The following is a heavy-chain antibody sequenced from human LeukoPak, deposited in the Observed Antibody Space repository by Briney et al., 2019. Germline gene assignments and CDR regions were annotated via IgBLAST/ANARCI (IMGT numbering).Heavy chain of an antibody. CDR3: ARLGISSWYYFDY. Sequence: ASVKVSCKAAGYSISGSHMHWVRQAPGQGLEWMGWIMSNSGGTHYAQKFQGRVTMTRNTSISTAYMELSSLRSEDTAVYYCARLGISSWYYFDYWGQGTLVTVSS. CDR2: IMSNSGGT. CDR1: GYSISGSH. J-gene: IGHJ4*02. V-gene: IGHV1-2*02. D-gene: IGHD6-13*01.